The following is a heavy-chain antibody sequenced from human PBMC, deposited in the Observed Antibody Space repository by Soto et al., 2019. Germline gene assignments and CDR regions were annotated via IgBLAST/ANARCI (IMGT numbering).Heavy chain of an antibody. D-gene: IGHD2-15*01. J-gene: IGHJ4*02. V-gene: IGHV3-64*01. CDR1: GFTFSSYA. CDR2: ISGNGENT. CDR3: AREVVAATYDY. Sequence: GSLRLSCAASGFTFSSYAMHWVRQAPGEGLEYVSAISGNGENTYYAKSVKGRFTISRDNSKNTLYLQMGSLRVEDMGVYFCAREVVAATYDYWGQGTLVTVSS.